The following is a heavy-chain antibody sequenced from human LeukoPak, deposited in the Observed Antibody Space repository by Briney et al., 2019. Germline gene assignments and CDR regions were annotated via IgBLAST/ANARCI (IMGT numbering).Heavy chain of an antibody. Sequence: SETLSLTCTVSGDSINSNSYHWGWIRPPPGKGLEWIGTVYSTGNTYYTPSLKSRVTISVDTSNNQFSLKLTSVTAADTAVYYCARPHLTWRVEYFDPWGQGTLVTVSS. J-gene: IGHJ5*02. CDR1: GDSINSNSYH. CDR2: VYSTGNT. V-gene: IGHV4-39*01. D-gene: IGHD3-16*01. CDR3: ARPHLTWRVEYFDP.